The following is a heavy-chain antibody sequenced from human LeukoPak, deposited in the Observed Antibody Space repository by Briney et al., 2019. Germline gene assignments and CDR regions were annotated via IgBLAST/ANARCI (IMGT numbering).Heavy chain of an antibody. Sequence: SSETLSLTCTVSGGSISTTIYYWAWIRQPPGKGLEWIGTIYYSGTTYYNPSLRSRVTISVDTSKNQFSLKLSSVTAADTAVYYCARLGNCTNGVCYTGPVGYWGQGTLVTVSS. CDR1: GGSISTTIYY. D-gene: IGHD2-8*01. J-gene: IGHJ4*02. V-gene: IGHV4-39*01. CDR3: ARLGNCTNGVCYTGPVGY. CDR2: IYYSGTT.